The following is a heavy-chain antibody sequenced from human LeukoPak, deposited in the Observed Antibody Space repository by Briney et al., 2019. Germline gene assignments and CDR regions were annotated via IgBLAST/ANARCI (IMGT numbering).Heavy chain of an antibody. CDR1: GGSISSSSYY. D-gene: IGHD3-16*02. CDR2: IYYSGST. V-gene: IGHV4-39*07. J-gene: IGHJ6*03. CDR3: ARQPVIERSYYYYYMDV. Sequence: SETLSLTCTVSGGSISSSSYYWGWIRQPPGKGLEWIGSIYYSGSTYYNPSLKSRVTISVDTSKNQFSLKLSSVTAADTAVYYCARQPVIERSYYYYYMDVWGKGTTVTVSS.